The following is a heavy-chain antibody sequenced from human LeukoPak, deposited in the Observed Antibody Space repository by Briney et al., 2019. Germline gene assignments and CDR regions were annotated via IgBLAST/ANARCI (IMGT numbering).Heavy chain of an antibody. D-gene: IGHD3-22*01. CDR2: ISGSGGST. CDR3: AKEVNYDSSGSVDY. J-gene: IGHJ4*02. Sequence: PGGSLRLSCAASGFTFDDYAMHWVRQAPGKGLEWVSAISGSGGSTYYADSVKGRFTISRDNSKNTLYLQMNSLRAEDTAVYYCAKEVNYDSSGSVDYWGQGTLVTVSS. CDR1: GFTFDDYA. V-gene: IGHV3-23*01.